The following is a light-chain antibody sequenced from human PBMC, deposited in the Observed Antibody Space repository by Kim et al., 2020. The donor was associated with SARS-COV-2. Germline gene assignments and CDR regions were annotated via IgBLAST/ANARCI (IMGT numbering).Light chain of an antibody. CDR1: QSISSY. V-gene: IGKV1-39*01. CDR3: QQSYSTPPRT. J-gene: IGKJ4*01. Sequence: DIQMTKSPSSLSASVGDRVTITCRASQSISSYLNWYQQKPGKAPKLLIYAASSLQSGVPSRFSGSGSGTDFTLTISSLQPEDFATYYCQQSYSTPPRTFGGGTKV. CDR2: AAS.